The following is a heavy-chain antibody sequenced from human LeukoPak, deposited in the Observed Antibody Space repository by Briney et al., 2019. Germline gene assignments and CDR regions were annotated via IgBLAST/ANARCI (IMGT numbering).Heavy chain of an antibody. J-gene: IGHJ4*02. CDR2: ISDSGAST. D-gene: IGHD3-3*01. Sequence: GGSLRLSCAASGFTFSTYAMSWVRQAPGKGLEWVSTISDSGASTFYADSVRGRFTISRDNSKNTLYPQINILRAEDTAVYYCAKEAKSGYYYFDYWGQGTLVTVSS. CDR1: GFTFSTYA. CDR3: AKEAKSGYYYFDY. V-gene: IGHV3-23*01.